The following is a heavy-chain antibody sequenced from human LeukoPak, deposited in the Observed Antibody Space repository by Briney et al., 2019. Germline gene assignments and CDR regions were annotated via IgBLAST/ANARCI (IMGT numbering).Heavy chain of an antibody. V-gene: IGHV1-2*04. CDR1: VYTFTGYY. CDR3: ARVDHYDSSGYYYAY. J-gene: IGHJ4*02. Sequence: SVTVSCKPSVYTFTGYYMHWVRQAPGQGLEGMGGINPNSGGTNYAQKFQGWVTMTRDTSISTAYMELSRLSSDDTAVYYCARVDHYDSSGYYYAYWGQGTLVTVSS. D-gene: IGHD3-22*01. CDR2: INPNSGGT.